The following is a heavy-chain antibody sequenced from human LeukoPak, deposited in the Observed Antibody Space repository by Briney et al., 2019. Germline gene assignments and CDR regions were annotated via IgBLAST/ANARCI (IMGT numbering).Heavy chain of an antibody. V-gene: IGHV1-24*01. Sequence: ASVKVSCKASGGTFSSYAISWVRQAPGQGLEWMGGFDPEDGETIYAQKFQGRVTMTEDTSTDTAYMELSSLRSEDTAVYYCATVKRALYYYYGMDVWGQGTTVTVSS. J-gene: IGHJ6*02. CDR2: FDPEDGET. CDR1: GGTFSSYA. CDR3: ATVKRALYYYYGMDV.